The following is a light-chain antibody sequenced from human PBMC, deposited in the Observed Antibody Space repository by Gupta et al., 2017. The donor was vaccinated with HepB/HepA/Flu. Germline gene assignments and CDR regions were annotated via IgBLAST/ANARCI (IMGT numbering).Light chain of an antibody. CDR2: WAS. CDR1: QNLLYANNKDY. J-gene: IGKJ5*01. V-gene: IGKV4-1*01. Sequence: DIVMTQSPDSLAVSLVERATINCKSSQNLLYANNKDYLAWYQKKPGQPPKLLISWASTRESGVPDRFSGSGSRTDFTLTISGLQADDVAVYYCQQYYDIPITFGQGTRLEIK. CDR3: QQYYDIPIT.